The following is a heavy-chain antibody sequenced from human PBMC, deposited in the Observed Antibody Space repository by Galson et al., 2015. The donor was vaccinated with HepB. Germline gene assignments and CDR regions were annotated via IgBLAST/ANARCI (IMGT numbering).Heavy chain of an antibody. D-gene: IGHD3-22*01. V-gene: IGHV3-30*06. CDR2: ITFDGSNK. CDR1: GFTFSTYG. CDR3: ARGGPRYYDSSGYYRGYWSFDL. J-gene: IGHJ2*01. Sequence: SLRLSCAASGFTFSTYGTNWVRQAPGKGLEWVAVITFDGSNKYYADSVKGRFTISRDNSKNTLYLQMNSLRAEDMAVYYCARGGPRYYDSSGYYRGYWSFDLWGRGTLVTVSS.